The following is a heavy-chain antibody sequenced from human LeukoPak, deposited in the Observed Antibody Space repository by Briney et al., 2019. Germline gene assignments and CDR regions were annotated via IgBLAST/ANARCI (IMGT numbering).Heavy chain of an antibody. CDR2: IKQDGSEK. D-gene: IGHD3-3*01. J-gene: IGHJ4*02. V-gene: IGHV3-7*01. CDR1: GFTFSSYW. Sequence: PGGSLRLSCAASGFTFSSYWMSWVRQAPGKGLEWLANIKQDGSEKYYVDSVKGRFTISRDNAKNSLYLQMNSLRAEDTAVYYCARDLSTPLGGYYMSGFDYWGQGTLVTVSS. CDR3: ARDLSTPLGGYYMSGFDY.